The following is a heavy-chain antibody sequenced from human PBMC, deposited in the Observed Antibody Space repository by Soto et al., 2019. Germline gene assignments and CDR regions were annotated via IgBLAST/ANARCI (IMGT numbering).Heavy chain of an antibody. CDR2: IYYSGST. Sequence: QVQLQESGPGLVKPSQTLSLTCTVSGGSISSSGYNWSWIRQHPGKGLEWIGYIYYSGSTYYNPSLKSRVTXSIXXSXDQFSLKLSSVTTADTAVYFCARYGSGSYYPTTFDYWGQGTLVTVSS. CDR1: GGSISSSGYN. J-gene: IGHJ4*02. D-gene: IGHD3-10*01. CDR3: ARYGSGSYYPTTFDY. V-gene: IGHV4-31*03.